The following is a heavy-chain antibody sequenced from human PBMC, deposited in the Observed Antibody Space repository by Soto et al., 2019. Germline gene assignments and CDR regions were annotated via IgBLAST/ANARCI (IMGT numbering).Heavy chain of an antibody. Sequence: KPSETLSLTCSVSGASVSSGSFYWSWIRQPPGKGLEWIGFIYNNETFNYNPSLKSRVTLSVDTSKHQFSLKLSSVTAADTAVYYCAREDSRWFDPWGQGTLVTVSS. CDR3: AREDSRWFDP. CDR1: GASVSSGSFY. CDR2: IYNNETF. J-gene: IGHJ5*02. V-gene: IGHV4-61*01.